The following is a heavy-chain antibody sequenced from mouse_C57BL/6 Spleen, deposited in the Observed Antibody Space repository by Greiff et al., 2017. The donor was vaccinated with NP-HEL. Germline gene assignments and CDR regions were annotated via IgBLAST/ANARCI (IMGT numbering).Heavy chain of an antibody. J-gene: IGHJ1*03. D-gene: IGHD3-1*01. V-gene: IGHV1-47*01. CDR3: ARVSSGRYWYFDV. Sequence: VQLQQSGAELVKPGASVKMSCKASGYTFTTYPIEWMKQNHGKSLEWIGNFHPYNDDTKYNEKFKGKATLTVEKSSSTVYLEHSRLTSDDAAVYYCARVSSGRYWYFDVWGTGTTVTVSS. CDR1: GYTFTTYP. CDR2: FHPYNDDT.